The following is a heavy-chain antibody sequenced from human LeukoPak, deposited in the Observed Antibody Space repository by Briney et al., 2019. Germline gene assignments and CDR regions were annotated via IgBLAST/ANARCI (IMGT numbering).Heavy chain of an antibody. V-gene: IGHV4-59*01. D-gene: IGHD3-22*01. J-gene: IGHJ4*02. CDR1: GGSFSSYY. CDR2: IYYSGST. Sequence: SETLSLTCTVSGGSFSSYYWNWIRQPPGKGLEWIGYIYYSGSTNYNPSLKSRVTISVDTSKNQFSLKLSSVTAADTAVYYCARGADSSGYYSIFYFDYWGQGTLVTVSS. CDR3: ARGADSSGYYSIFYFDY.